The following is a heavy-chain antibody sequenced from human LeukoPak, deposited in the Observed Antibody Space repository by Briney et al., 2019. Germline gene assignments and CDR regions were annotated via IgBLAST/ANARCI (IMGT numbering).Heavy chain of an antibody. Sequence: GGSLRLSCAASGFTVSSNYMSWVRQAPGKGLEWVSVIYSGGSTYYADSVKGRFTISRDNSKNTLYLQMNSLRAEDTAVYYCGRKREGVRSAFDIWGQGTMVTVSS. CDR2: IYSGGST. CDR3: GRKREGVRSAFDI. J-gene: IGHJ3*02. V-gene: IGHV3-53*01. D-gene: IGHD3-10*01. CDR1: GFTVSSNY.